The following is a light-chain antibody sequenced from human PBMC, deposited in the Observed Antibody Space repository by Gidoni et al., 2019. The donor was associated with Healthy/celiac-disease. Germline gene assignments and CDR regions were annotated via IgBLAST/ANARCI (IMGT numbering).Light chain of an antibody. J-gene: IGKJ1*01. CDR1: QSISSY. V-gene: IGKV1-39*01. CDR2: AAS. CDR3: QQSYSTPWT. Sequence: QVAQSPSSLSSSVGDRVTITCRASQSISSYLNWYQQKPGKAPKLLIYAASSLQSGVPSRFSGSGSGTDFTLTISSLQPEDFATYYCQQSYSTPWTFGQGTKVEIK.